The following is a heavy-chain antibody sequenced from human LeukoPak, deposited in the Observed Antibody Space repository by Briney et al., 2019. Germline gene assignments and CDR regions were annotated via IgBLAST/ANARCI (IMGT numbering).Heavy chain of an antibody. V-gene: IGHV1-24*01. J-gene: IGHJ5*02. D-gene: IGHD6-13*01. CDR2: FDPEDGET. CDR3: ATFRGIAAAADGVP. Sequence: ASVKVSCKVSGYTLTELSMHWVRQAPGKGLEWMGGFDPEDGETIYAQKFQGRVTMTEDTSTDTAYMELSSLRPEDTAVYYCATFRGIAAAADGVPWGQGTLVTVSS. CDR1: GYTLTELS.